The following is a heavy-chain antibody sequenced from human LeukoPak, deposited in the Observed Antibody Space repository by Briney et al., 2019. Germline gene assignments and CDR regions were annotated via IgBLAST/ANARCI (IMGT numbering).Heavy chain of an antibody. CDR2: IYYSGST. Sequence: PSETLSLTCTVSGGSISSHYWSWIRQPPGKGLEWNGYIYYSGSTNYNPSLKSRVTISVDTSKNQFSLKLSSVTAADTAVYYCARDRHGPWGQGTLVTVSS. CDR3: ARDRHGP. V-gene: IGHV4-59*11. CDR1: GGSISSHY. J-gene: IGHJ5*02.